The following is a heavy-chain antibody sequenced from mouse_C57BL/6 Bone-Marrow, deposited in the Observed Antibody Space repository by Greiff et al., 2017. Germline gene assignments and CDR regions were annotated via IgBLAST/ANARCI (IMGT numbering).Heavy chain of an antibody. CDR2: IDPTSGGT. Sequence: QVQLQQPGAELVKPGASVKLSCKASGYTFTSYWMHWVKQRPGRGLEWIGRIDPTSGGTTYNEKFKSKATLTVDKPSSTAYMQLSSLTSEDSAVYYCAREGGYDYEFDYWGQGTTLTVSS. CDR3: AREGGYDYEFDY. V-gene: IGHV1-72*01. CDR1: GYTFTSYW. D-gene: IGHD2-4*01. J-gene: IGHJ2*01.